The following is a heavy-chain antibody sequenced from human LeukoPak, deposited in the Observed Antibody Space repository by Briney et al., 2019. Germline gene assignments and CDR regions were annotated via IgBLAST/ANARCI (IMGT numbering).Heavy chain of an antibody. D-gene: IGHD6-13*01. CDR1: GFTFSSYA. CDR3: ATDPSSSWYRFTY. J-gene: IGHJ4*02. CDR2: IYSDGTT. Sequence: GGSLRLSCAASGFTFSSYAMHWVRQAPGKGLEWVSVIYSDGTTYYADSVKGRFTISRDNSRNTLYLQVNSLRAEDTAVYYCATDPSSSWYRFTYWGQGTLVTVSS. V-gene: IGHV3-53*01.